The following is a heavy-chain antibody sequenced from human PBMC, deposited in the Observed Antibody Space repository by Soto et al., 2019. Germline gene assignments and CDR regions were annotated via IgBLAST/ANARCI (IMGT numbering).Heavy chain of an antibody. CDR3: ARIDRIAVAGYYFDY. D-gene: IGHD6-19*01. J-gene: IGHJ4*02. Sequence: ASVTVYCKASGYSFTSYYMHWVRQDPGQGLEWMGIINPSGGSTSYAQKFQGRVTMTRDTSTSTVYMELSSLRSEDTAVYYCARIDRIAVAGYYFDYWGQGTLVTVSS. V-gene: IGHV1-46*01. CDR2: INPSGGST. CDR1: GYSFTSYY.